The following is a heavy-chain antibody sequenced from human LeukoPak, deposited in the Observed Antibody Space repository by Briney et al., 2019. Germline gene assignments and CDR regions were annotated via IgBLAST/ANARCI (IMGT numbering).Heavy chain of an antibody. V-gene: IGHV4-39*07. CDR3: ARDGVGRAAAGTWFDP. D-gene: IGHD6-13*01. Sequence: PSETLSLTCTVSGGSISSSSYYWGWIRQPPGKGLEWIGSIYYSGSTYYNPSLKSRVTISVDTSKNQFSLKPSSVTAADTAVYYCARDGVGRAAAGTWFDPWGQGTLVTVSS. CDR1: GGSISSSSYY. J-gene: IGHJ5*02. CDR2: IYYSGST.